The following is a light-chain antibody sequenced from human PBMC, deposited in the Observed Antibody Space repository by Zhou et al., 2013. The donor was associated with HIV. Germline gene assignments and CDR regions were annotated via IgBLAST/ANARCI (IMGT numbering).Light chain of an antibody. J-gene: IGKJ4*01. CDR1: QSLVHSDGNTY. Sequence: DVVMTQSPLSLPVTLGQPASISCRSSQSLVHSDGNTYLNWFQQRPGQSPRRLIYKVSNRDSGVPDRFSGSGSGTDFTLKIKNMEAEDVGVYYCFQRIEFPLTFGGGTKLEIK. CDR3: FQRIEFPLT. CDR2: KVS. V-gene: IGKV2-30*02.